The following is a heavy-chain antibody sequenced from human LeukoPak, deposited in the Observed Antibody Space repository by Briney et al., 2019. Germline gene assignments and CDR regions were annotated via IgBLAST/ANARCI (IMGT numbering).Heavy chain of an antibody. J-gene: IGHJ4*02. V-gene: IGHV1-2*02. CDR2: IYFNSGGT. CDR1: GYTFTHYH. D-gene: IGHD1-26*01. CDR3: AGFSGSFL. Sequence: ASVTVSYTPSGYTFTHYHIHWVRQAPGQGLEWMGWIYFNSGGTNYAQKFHGRVTMTRDTSISTAYMELSSLSSDDTAVYYCAGFSGSFLWGEGTRVSV.